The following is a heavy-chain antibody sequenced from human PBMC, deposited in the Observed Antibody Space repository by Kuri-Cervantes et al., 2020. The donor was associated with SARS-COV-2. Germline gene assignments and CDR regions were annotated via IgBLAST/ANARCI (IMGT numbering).Heavy chain of an antibody. Sequence: SETLSLTCTVSADSISSSYWSWIRRPPGKGLDWIGYISHSGHANYNPSLKSRVTMSVDTSKNQFSLKLSSVTAADTAVYYCARVRGAVRVYFDYWGQGTLVTVSS. J-gene: IGHJ4*02. CDR1: ADSISSSY. V-gene: IGHV4-59*01. D-gene: IGHD3-22*01. CDR3: ARVRGAVRVYFDY. CDR2: ISHSGHA.